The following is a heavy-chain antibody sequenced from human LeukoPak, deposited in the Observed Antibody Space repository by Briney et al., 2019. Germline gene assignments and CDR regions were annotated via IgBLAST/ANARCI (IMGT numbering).Heavy chain of an antibody. CDR2: IYYSGST. V-gene: IGHV4-39*01. J-gene: IGHJ5*02. CDR1: GGSISSSSYY. CDR3: ARLGYYDILTGYYPNWFDP. Sequence: SETLPLTCTVSGGSISSSSYYWGWIRQPPGKGLEWIGSIYYSGSTYYNPSLKSRVTISVDTSKNQFSRKLSSVTAADTAVYYCARLGYYDILTGYYPNWFDPWGQGTLVTVSS. D-gene: IGHD3-9*01.